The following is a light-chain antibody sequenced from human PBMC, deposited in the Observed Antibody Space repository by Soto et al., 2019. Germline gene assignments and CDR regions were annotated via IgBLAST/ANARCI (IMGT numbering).Light chain of an antibody. Sequence: QSALTQPASVSGSPGQSITISCTGTSSDVGGYNYVSWYQQYSGKAPKLMIYEVSNRPSGVSIRFSGSKSGNTASLTISGLQAEDEADYYCSSYTSSILVFGGGTKVTVL. CDR2: EVS. CDR1: SSDVGGYNY. J-gene: IGLJ3*02. V-gene: IGLV2-14*01. CDR3: SSYTSSILV.